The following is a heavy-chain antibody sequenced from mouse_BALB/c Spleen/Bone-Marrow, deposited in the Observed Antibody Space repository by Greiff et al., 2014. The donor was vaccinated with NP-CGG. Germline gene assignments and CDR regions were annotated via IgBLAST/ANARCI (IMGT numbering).Heavy chain of an antibody. CDR2: ISYSGNA. J-gene: IGHJ2*01. Sequence: VQLQQSGPSLVKPSQTLSLTCSVTGDSITSSYWNWIRKFPGNKLEHMGYISYSGNAYYNPSLKSRISLTRDTSKNQYYLQLNSVTTEDTATYFCARGNGYHFDYWGQGTTLTVSS. V-gene: IGHV3-8*02. CDR3: ARGNGYHFDY. D-gene: IGHD1-2*01. CDR1: GDSITSSY.